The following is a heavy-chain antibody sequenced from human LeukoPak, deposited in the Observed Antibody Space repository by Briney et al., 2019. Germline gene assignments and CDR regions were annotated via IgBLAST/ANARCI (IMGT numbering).Heavy chain of an antibody. D-gene: IGHD2-2*02. CDR2: IRSNGGST. CDR3: ARGLRDCSSTTCFTYWYFDL. V-gene: IGHV3-64*01. Sequence: GGSLRLSCAASGFTISSYTALWVRQAPGKGLEYVSAIRSNGGSTHYANSVKGRFTISRDNSKDTLYLQMGSLRAEDMAVYYCARGLRDCSSTTCFTYWYFDLWGRGTLVTVSS. CDR1: GFTISSYT. J-gene: IGHJ2*01.